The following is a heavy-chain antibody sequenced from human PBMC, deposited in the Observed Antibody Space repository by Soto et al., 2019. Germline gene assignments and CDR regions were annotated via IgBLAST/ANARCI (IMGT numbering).Heavy chain of an antibody. D-gene: IGHD6-13*01. CDR3: ARVFSDSSSFFDP. V-gene: IGHV4-31*03. J-gene: IGHJ5*02. CDR2: IYYSGRT. Sequence: PSETLSLTCTVSGCSISSGGYYWSWIRQHPGKGLEWIGNIYYSGRTYYNPSLKSRVTISVDTSKNQFSLKVSSVTGADTAVYYCARVFSDSSSFFDPWGQGTLVTVSS. CDR1: GCSISSGGYY.